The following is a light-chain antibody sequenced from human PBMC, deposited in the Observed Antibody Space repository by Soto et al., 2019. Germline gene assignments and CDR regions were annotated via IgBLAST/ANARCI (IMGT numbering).Light chain of an antibody. J-gene: IGKJ2*01. CDR1: QSVSSN. CDR2: GAS. V-gene: IGKV3-15*01. Sequence: EIVMTQSPATLSVSPGERATLSCRASQSVSSNLAWYQQKPGQAPRLLIYGASTRATGIPARFSGSGSGTEFTLTISSLQSEDFAVYYWQQYNNWPHTFGQGTKLESK. CDR3: QQYNNWPHT.